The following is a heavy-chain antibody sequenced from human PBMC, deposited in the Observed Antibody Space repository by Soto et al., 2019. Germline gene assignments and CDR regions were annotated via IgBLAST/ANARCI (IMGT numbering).Heavy chain of an antibody. D-gene: IGHD5-12*01. CDR3: AKDRAYSGYDQNLDY. CDR1: GFTFSSYA. Sequence: GGSLRLSCAASGFTFSSYAMSWVRQAPGKGLEWVSSISGSGGKTFYADSVKGRFTISRDNSKNTLYLQMNSLRAEDTAVYYCAKDRAYSGYDQNLDYWGQGTLVTVSS. J-gene: IGHJ4*02. CDR2: ISGSGGKT. V-gene: IGHV3-23*01.